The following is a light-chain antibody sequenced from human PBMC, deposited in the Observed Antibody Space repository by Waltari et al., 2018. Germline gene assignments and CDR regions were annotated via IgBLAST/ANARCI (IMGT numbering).Light chain of an antibody. Sequence: QSVLTPPPSASGTPGQRVTSPCSGRSSDIGANYVYWYKQLPGTAPKLLIYGNTQRPSGVPDRFSGSKSGTSASLAISDLRSEDEADYYCAAWDDNLLYVFGTGTKVTVL. CDR1: SSDIGANY. J-gene: IGLJ1*01. V-gene: IGLV1-47*01. CDR2: GNT. CDR3: AAWDDNLLYV.